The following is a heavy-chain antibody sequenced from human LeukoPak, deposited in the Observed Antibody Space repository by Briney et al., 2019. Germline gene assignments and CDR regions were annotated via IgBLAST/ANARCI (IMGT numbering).Heavy chain of an antibody. CDR1: GGTFSSYA. V-gene: IGHV1-69*13. D-gene: IGHD6-13*01. CDR2: IIPIFGTA. Sequence: ASVKVSCKASGGTFSSYAISWVRQAPGQGLEWMGGIIPIFGTANYAQKFQGRVTITADESTSTAYTELSSLRSEDTAVYYCARDGGTIRIAADWGAFDIWGQGTMVTVSS. CDR3: ARDGGTIRIAADWGAFDI. J-gene: IGHJ3*02.